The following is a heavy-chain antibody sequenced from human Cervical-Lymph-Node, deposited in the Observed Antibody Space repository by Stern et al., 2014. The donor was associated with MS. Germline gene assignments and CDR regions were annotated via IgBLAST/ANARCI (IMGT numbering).Heavy chain of an antibody. CDR3: AKDLGYCATTSCYLAS. D-gene: IGHD2-2*01. Sequence: EDQLVESGGGLVQPGGSLRLSCAASGFSFLNYAMTWVRQAPGKGLEWVSVISDSGGNTYYANSVKGRFTISRDNSKNTLYLQMNSLRAEDTAVYYCAKDLGYCATTSCYLASWGQGTLVTVSS. J-gene: IGHJ5*02. CDR2: ISDSGGNT. V-gene: IGHV3-23*04. CDR1: GFSFLNYA.